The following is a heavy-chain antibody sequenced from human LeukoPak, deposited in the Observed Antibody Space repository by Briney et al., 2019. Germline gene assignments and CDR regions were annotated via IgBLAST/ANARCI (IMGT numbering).Heavy chain of an antibody. V-gene: IGHV4-39*01. CDR3: ARVVTETVSH. D-gene: IGHD2-21*02. Sequence: NPSETLSLTCTVSGGSISSSSYYWGWIRQPPGKGLEWIGSIYYSVSTYYNPSLKSRVTISVDTSKNQFSLKLSSVTAADTAVYYCARVVTETVSHWGQGTLVTVSS. CDR2: IYYSVST. J-gene: IGHJ4*02. CDR1: GGSISSSSYY.